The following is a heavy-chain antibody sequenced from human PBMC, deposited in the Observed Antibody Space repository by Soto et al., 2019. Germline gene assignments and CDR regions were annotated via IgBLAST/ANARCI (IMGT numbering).Heavy chain of an antibody. CDR2: ISSTTNYI. J-gene: IGHJ4*02. Sequence: PWGSLRLSCAASGFTFTRYSMNWVRQAPGKGLEWVSSISSTTNYIYYRDSMKGRFTISRDNAKNSLYLEMNSLRAEDTAVYYCARESEDLTSKFDYWGQGTLVTVSS. CDR1: GFTFTRYS. V-gene: IGHV3-21*06. CDR3: ARESEDLTSKFDY.